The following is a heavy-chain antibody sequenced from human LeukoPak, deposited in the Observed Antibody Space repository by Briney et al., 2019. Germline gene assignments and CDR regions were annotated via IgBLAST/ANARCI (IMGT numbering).Heavy chain of an antibody. CDR2: ISSSSTTI. CDR3: ARRFDI. Sequence: GGSLRLSCAASGFTFSPYSMNWARQAPGKGLEGVSYISSSSTTIYYADSVKGRFTISRDNAKNSLYLQMSSLRDEDTAVYYCARRFDIWGQGTMVTVSS. V-gene: IGHV3-48*02. CDR1: GFTFSPYS. J-gene: IGHJ3*02.